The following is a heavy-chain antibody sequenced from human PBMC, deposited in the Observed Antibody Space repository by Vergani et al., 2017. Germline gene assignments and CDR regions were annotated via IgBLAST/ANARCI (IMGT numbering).Heavy chain of an antibody. CDR1: GASMSSVGYY. CDR3: ARQRITIFGVVTQGYYMDV. CDR2: ILGSGTA. Sequence: QVQLQESGPGLVKPSQTLSLTCTVSGASMSSVGYYWTWIRQSAGKRLEWIGDILGSGTANYNPSFQGRVSMSVATSKNQFSLKLSSVTAADTAVYYCARQRITIFGVVTQGYYMDVWGKGTTVTVSS. V-gene: IGHV4-61*02. D-gene: IGHD3-3*01. J-gene: IGHJ6*03.